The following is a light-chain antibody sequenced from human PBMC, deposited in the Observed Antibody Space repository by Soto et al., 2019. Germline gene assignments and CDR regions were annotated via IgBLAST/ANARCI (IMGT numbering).Light chain of an antibody. CDR3: QSVDISGTDS. CDR2: KDS. Sequence: SYELTQPPSVSVSPGQTARLTCSGDALPKQYAYWYQQKPGQAPVLLIFKDSERPSGIPELFSGSSSGTTVTLTISGVQAEDEDDYYCQSVDISGTDSFGGGTKLTVL. V-gene: IGLV3-25*03. CDR1: ALPKQY. J-gene: IGLJ2*01.